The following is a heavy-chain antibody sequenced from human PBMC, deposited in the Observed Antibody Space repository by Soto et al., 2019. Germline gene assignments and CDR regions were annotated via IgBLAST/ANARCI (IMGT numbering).Heavy chain of an antibody. D-gene: IGHD3-3*01. CDR2: IVVGSGNT. J-gene: IGHJ3*02. CDR1: GFTFTSSA. Sequence: GASVKVSCKASGFTFTSSAVQWVRQARGQRLEWIGWIVVGSGNTNYAQKFQERVTITRDMSTSTAYMELSSLRSEDTAVYYFAADFSYYDFWSGYFTDAFYIWGQGTMVTVSS. V-gene: IGHV1-58*01. CDR3: AADFSYYDFWSGYFTDAFYI.